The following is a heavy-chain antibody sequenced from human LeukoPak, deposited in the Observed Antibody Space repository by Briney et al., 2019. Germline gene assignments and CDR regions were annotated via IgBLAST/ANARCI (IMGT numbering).Heavy chain of an antibody. D-gene: IGHD5/OR15-5a*01. Sequence: GESLRLSCAASGFGFSDYTMNWVRLTPGKGLEWVSSISTRSAYIFYADSVKGRFSISRDNAKNFLYLQLNSLRVEDTAVYYCARDPPPGVYSGIDVWGQGTTVTVSS. V-gene: IGHV3-21*06. J-gene: IGHJ6*02. CDR3: ARDPPPGVYSGIDV. CDR1: GFGFSDYT. CDR2: ISTRSAYI.